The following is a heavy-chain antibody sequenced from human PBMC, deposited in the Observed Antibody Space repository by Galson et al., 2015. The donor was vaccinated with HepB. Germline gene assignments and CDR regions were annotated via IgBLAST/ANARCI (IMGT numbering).Heavy chain of an antibody. Sequence: SLRLSCAASGFTFSNAWMSWVRQAPGKGLEWVGRIKSKTDGGTTDYAAPVKGRFTISRDDSKNTLYLQMNSLKTEDTAVYYCTTGPWYYYDLYFDYWGQGTLVTVSS. CDR2: IKSKTDGGTT. D-gene: IGHD3-22*01. J-gene: IGHJ4*02. V-gene: IGHV3-15*01. CDR3: TTGPWYYYDLYFDY. CDR1: GFTFSNAW.